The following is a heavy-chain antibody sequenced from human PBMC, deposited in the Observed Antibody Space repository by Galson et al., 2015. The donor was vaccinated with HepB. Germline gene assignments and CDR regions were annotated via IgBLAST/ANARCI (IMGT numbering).Heavy chain of an antibody. Sequence: SVKVSCKASGYTFTDKYMHWVRQAPGQGLEWMGWINPDSGDTNFAQKFQGRVTMTRDTSISTAYMELSRLRSDDTAVCYCARDRASRYSMIVVAHFYYWGQGTLVTVSS. CDR3: ARDRASRYSMIVVAHFYY. CDR2: INPDSGDT. CDR1: GYTFTDKY. D-gene: IGHD3-22*01. J-gene: IGHJ4*02. V-gene: IGHV1-2*02.